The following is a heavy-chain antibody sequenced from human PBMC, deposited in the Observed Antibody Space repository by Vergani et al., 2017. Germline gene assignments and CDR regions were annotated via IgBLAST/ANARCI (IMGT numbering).Heavy chain of an antibody. Sequence: QVQLQESGPGLVKPSETLSLTCTVSGYSISSGYYWGWIRQPPGKGLEWIGSIYHSGSTYYNPSLMSRVTISVDTSKNQFSLKLSSVTAADTAVYYCATAMGAHDCGGQGTLVTVSS. J-gene: IGHJ4*02. D-gene: IGHD1-26*01. CDR2: IYHSGST. V-gene: IGHV4-38-2*02. CDR1: GYSISSGYY. CDR3: ATAMGAHDC.